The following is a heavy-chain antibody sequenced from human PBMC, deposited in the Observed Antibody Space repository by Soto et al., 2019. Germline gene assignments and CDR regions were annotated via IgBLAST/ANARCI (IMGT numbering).Heavy chain of an antibody. Sequence: SETLSLTCTVSGGSISSSSYYWGWIRQPPGKGLEWIGNVYYGGSTYYNPSLKSRVTISVETSKSQFSLKLSSVTAADTAVYYCAGGDYYHSSGYYFYYYTMYFWGQGTTVTVSS. D-gene: IGHD3-22*01. J-gene: IGHJ6*02. V-gene: IGHV4-39*01. CDR1: GGSISSSSYY. CDR2: VYYGGST. CDR3: AGGDYYHSSGYYFYYYTMYF.